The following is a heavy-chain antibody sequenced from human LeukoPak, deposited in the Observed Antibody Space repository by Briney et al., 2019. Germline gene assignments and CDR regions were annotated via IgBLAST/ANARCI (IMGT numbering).Heavy chain of an antibody. CDR3: ARHSYTIFGVVHYYYYMDV. D-gene: IGHD3-3*01. V-gene: IGHV1-18*01. CDR2: ISAYNGNT. J-gene: IGHJ6*03. CDR1: GYTFTNYG. Sequence: ASVKVSCRASGYTFTNYGISWVRQAPGHGLEWLGWISAYNGNTNYAQKLQGRVTMTTDTSTSTAYMELRSLRSDDTAVYYCARHSYTIFGVVHYYYYMDVWGKGTTVTVSS.